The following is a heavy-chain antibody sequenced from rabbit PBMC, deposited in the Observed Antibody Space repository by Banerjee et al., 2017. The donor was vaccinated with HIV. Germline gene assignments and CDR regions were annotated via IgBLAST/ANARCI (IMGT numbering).Heavy chain of an antibody. CDR2: IYTGDGNT. Sequence: QEQLEESGGDLVKPGASLTLTCKASGFTLSNYWICWVRQAPGKGLEWIACIYTGDGNTHYASWAKGRFTISKTSSTVDLKMTSLTVADTATYFCARDLAGVIGWNFSLWGQGTLVTVS. CDR1: GFTLSNYW. J-gene: IGHJ4*01. V-gene: IGHV1S45*01. CDR3: ARDLAGVIGWNFSL. D-gene: IGHD4-1*01.